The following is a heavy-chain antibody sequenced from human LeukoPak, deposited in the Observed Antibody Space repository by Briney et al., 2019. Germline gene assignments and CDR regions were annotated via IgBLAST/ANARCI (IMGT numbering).Heavy chain of an antibody. D-gene: IGHD3-10*01. CDR2: INSDGSGT. CDR3: AREPYGSGNNWFDP. V-gene: IGHV3-74*01. J-gene: IGHJ5*02. CDR1: GFSFSTYW. Sequence: GGSLRLSCAASGFSFSTYWMHWVRQAPGKGLVWVSRINSDGSGTDYADSVKGRFSISRDNGKNTVYLQMNSLRAEDTAVYYCAREPYGSGNNWFDPWGQGTLVTVSS.